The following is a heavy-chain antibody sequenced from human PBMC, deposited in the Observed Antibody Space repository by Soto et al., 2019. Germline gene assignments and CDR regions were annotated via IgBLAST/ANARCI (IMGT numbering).Heavy chain of an antibody. V-gene: IGHV3-30*18. J-gene: IGHJ4*02. CDR2: ISYDGSHT. D-gene: IGHD6-6*01. CDR3: AKEGIAARIGFDY. CDR1: GLTFSSYG. Sequence: GGSLRLSCAASGLTFSSYGMHWVRQAPGKGLEWVAVISYDGSHTNYVDSVKGRFTISRDNSKNTLYLQMDSLRADDTAVYYCAKEGIAARIGFDYWGQGTLVTVSS.